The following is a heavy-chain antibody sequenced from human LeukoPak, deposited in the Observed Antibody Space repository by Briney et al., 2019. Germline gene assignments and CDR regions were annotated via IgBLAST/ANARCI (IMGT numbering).Heavy chain of an antibody. CDR1: GGSISSSTYY. CDR3: ARLPAATDI. CDR2: IYYSGST. Sequence: SETLSLTCTVSGGSISSSTYYWGWIRQPQGKGLEWIASIYYSGSTYYNPSLKSRVTISVDTSKNQFSLKVSSVTAADTAVYYCARLPAATDIWRQGTMVTVSS. V-gene: IGHV4-39*01. J-gene: IGHJ3*02.